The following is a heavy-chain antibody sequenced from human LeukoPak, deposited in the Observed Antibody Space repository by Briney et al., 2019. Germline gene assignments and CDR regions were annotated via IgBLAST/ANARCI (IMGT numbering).Heavy chain of an antibody. CDR1: GGSFSGYY. V-gene: IGHV4-34*01. Sequence: SETQSLTCAVYGGSFSGYYWSWIRQPPGKGLEWIGEINHSGSTNYNPSLKSRVTISVDTSKNQFSLKLSSVTAADTAVYYCARGHGYSSGWYEPYYYGMDVWGQGTTVTVSS. CDR2: INHSGST. CDR3: ARGHGYSSGWYEPYYYGMDV. J-gene: IGHJ6*02. D-gene: IGHD6-19*01.